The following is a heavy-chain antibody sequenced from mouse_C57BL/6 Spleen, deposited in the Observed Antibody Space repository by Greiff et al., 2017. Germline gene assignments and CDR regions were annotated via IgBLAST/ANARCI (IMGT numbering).Heavy chain of an antibody. CDR2: IYPGSGST. V-gene: IGHV1-55*01. CDR1: GYTFTSYW. Sequence: QVQLQQPGAELVKPGASVKMSCKASGYTFTSYWITWVKQRPGQGLEWIGDIYPGSGSTNYNEKFKSKATLTVDTSSSTAYMQLSSLTSEDSAVYYCARETGDVAWFADGGQGTLVTVSA. CDR3: ARETGDVAWFAD. D-gene: IGHD4-1*01. J-gene: IGHJ3*01.